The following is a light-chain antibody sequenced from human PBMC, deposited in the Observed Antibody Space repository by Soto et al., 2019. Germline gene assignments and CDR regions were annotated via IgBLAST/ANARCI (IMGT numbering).Light chain of an antibody. V-gene: IGLV1-44*01. J-gene: IGLJ1*01. CDR3: AAWDDSPYV. CDR1: SSNIGSNT. Sequence: QCVLTQPPSASGTPGQRVTISSSGSSSNIGSNTVNWYQQLPGTAPKLLIYSNNQRPSGVPDRFSASKSGTSASLAISGLQSEDEADYYCAAWDDSPYVFGTGTKVTVL. CDR2: SNN.